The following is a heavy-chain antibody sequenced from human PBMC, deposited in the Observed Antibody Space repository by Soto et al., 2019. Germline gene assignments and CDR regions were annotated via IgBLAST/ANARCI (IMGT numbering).Heavy chain of an antibody. Sequence: PSETLSLTCAVYGGSFSGYYWSWIRQPPGKGLEWIGEINHSGSTNYNPSLKSRVTISVDTSKNQFSLKLSSVTAADTAVYYCARGRLVLLWFGEPGVPFDYWGQGTLVTVSS. CDR2: INHSGST. D-gene: IGHD3-10*01. J-gene: IGHJ4*02. V-gene: IGHV4-34*01. CDR3: ARGRLVLLWFGEPGVPFDY. CDR1: GGSFSGYY.